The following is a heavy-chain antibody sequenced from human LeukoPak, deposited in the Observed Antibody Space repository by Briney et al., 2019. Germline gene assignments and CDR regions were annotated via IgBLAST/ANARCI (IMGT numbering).Heavy chain of an antibody. D-gene: IGHD5-12*01. CDR1: GFTFSSYA. J-gene: IGHJ5*02. Sequence: PGGSLRLSCAASGFTFSSYAMHWVRQAPGQGLEWMGWINPNSGGTNYAQKFQGRVTMTRDTSISTAYMELSRLRSDDTAVYYCARDVFRGEYSGYEDPNWFDPWGQGTLVTVSS. V-gene: IGHV1-2*02. CDR3: ARDVFRGEYSGYEDPNWFDP. CDR2: INPNSGGT.